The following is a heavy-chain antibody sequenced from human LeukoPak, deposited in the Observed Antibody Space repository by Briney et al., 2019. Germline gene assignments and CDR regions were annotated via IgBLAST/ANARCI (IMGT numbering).Heavy chain of an antibody. CDR3: ARRCSSTSCYGIGMDV. D-gene: IGHD2-2*01. Sequence: SETLSLTCTVSGGSISSYYWSWIRQPSGKGLEWIGYIYYSGSTNYNPSLKSRVTISVDTSKNQFSLKLSSVTAADTAVYYCARRCSSTSCYGIGMDVWGQGTTVTVSS. J-gene: IGHJ6*02. CDR2: IYYSGST. V-gene: IGHV4-59*08. CDR1: GGSISSYY.